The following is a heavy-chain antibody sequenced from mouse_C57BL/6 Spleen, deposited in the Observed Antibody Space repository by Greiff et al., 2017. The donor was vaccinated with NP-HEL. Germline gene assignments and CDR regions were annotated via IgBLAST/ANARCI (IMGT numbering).Heavy chain of an antibody. CDR3: ARRSNYGYYAMDY. D-gene: IGHD2-5*01. V-gene: IGHV5-12*01. Sequence: EVKLMESGGGLVQPGGSLKLSCAASGFTFSDYYMYWVRQTPEKRLEWVAYISNGGGSTYYPDTVKGRFTISRDNAKNTLYLQMSRLKSEDTAMYYCARRSNYGYYAMDYWGQGTSVTVSS. J-gene: IGHJ4*01. CDR2: ISNGGGST. CDR1: GFTFSDYY.